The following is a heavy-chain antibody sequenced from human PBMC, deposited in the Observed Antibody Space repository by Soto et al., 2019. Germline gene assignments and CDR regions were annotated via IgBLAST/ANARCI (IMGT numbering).Heavy chain of an antibody. CDR1: GFTFSIYA. D-gene: IGHD3-22*01. Sequence: GGSLRLSCTASGFTFSIYAMIWVRQAPGKGLEWVSTIGGGGGTSYADFVRGRFTISRDNSRNTLYLQMNSLRPEDTAVYYCAKDAPGSGWLSDYWGQGTLVTVSS. CDR2: IGGGGGT. J-gene: IGHJ4*02. V-gene: IGHV3-23*01. CDR3: AKDAPGSGWLSDY.